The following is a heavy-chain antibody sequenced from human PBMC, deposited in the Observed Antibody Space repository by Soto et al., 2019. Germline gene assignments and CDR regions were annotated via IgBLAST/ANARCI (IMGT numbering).Heavy chain of an antibody. J-gene: IGHJ4*02. V-gene: IGHV1-18*01. CDR1: GYTFTSYG. CDR2: ISTYKGNT. Sequence: ASVKGSCKTSGYTFTSYGISWVRQAPGQGLEWMGWISTYKGNTNYAQKLQGRVTMTTDTSTSTAYLDLRSLRSDDTAVYFCARDTSRGPFDYWGQGTLVTVYS. CDR3: ARDTSRGPFDY.